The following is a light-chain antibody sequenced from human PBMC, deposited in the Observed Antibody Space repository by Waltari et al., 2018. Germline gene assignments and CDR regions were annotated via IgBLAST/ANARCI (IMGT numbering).Light chain of an antibody. J-gene: IGLJ3*02. V-gene: IGLV2-14*03. CDR1: SSDMGAYNY. Sequence: QSAMTQPASVSGSPGQSITISCTGNSSDMGAYNYVRCYQQHPGKAPKVLIYDVTNRPSGVSYRFSGSKSGNTASLTISGLQAEDEAYYHCASFISGSTSSVLFGGGTKLTVL. CDR2: DVT. CDR3: ASFISGSTSSVL.